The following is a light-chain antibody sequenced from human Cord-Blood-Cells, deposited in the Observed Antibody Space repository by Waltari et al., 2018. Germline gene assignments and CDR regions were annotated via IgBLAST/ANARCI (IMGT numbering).Light chain of an antibody. CDR1: NIGSKN. CDR3: QVWDSSTADWV. J-gene: IGLJ3*02. V-gene: IGLV3-9*01. CDR2: RDS. Sequence: SYELTQPLSVSVALGQTARITCGGNNIGSKNVHWYQQKPGQAPVLVIYRDSNRPSGIPARFSGSNSGNTATLTISRAQAGDEADYYCQVWDSSTADWVFGGGTKLTVL.